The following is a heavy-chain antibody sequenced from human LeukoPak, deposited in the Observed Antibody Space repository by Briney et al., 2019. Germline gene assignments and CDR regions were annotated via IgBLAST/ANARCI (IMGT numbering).Heavy chain of an antibody. CDR3: AKRGVVIRVILVGFHKEAYYFDS. CDR2: ISDSGGRT. D-gene: IGHD3-22*01. J-gene: IGHJ4*02. CDR1: GITLSNYG. V-gene: IGHV3-23*01. Sequence: GGSLRLSCAVSGITLSNYGMSWVRQAPGKGLEWVAGISDSGGRTNYADSVKGRFTISRDNPKNTPYLQMNSLRAEDTAVYFCAKRGVVIRVILVGFHKEAYYFDSWGQGALVTVSS.